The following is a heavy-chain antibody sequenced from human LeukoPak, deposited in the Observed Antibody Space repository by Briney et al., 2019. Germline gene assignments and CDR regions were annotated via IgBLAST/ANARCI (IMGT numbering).Heavy chain of an antibody. CDR3: ATADSGSYYSGFDY. J-gene: IGHJ4*02. V-gene: IGHV3-64*04. D-gene: IGHD1-26*01. Sequence: PGGSLRPSCSASGFTFSSYAMHWVRQAPGKGLEYVSAISSNGGSTYYADSVKGRFTISRDNSKNPLYLQMNSLRAEDTAVYYCATADSGSYYSGFDYWGQGTLVTVSS. CDR2: ISSNGGST. CDR1: GFTFSSYA.